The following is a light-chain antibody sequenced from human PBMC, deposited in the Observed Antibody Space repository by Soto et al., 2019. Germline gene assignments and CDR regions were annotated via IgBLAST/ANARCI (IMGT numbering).Light chain of an antibody. Sequence: QSVLTQPPSVSGTPGQSVTISCSGSSSNVGTIFVYWYQQIPGTAPKLLIFRNNQRPSGVPDRFSGSKSGTSASLAISGLRSEEEEDYYCAAWDDGLSICVLGGGTKLTVL. CDR3: AAWDDGLSICV. CDR1: SSNVGTIF. J-gene: IGLJ2*01. V-gene: IGLV1-47*01. CDR2: RNN.